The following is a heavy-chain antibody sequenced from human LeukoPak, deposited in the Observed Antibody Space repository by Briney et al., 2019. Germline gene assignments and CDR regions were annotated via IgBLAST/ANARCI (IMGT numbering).Heavy chain of an antibody. CDR3: ARELTAAAAGNLDY. CDR2: INPNTGST. J-gene: IGHJ4*02. V-gene: IGHV1-2*02. D-gene: IGHD6-13*01. CDR1: GYTFTGYY. Sequence: ASVKVSCKASGYTFTGYYMHWVRQAPGQGLEWMGWINPNTGSTNYAQKFQGRVTMTRDTSIRTAYMELSSLRSDDTAVYYCARELTAAAAGNLDYWGQGNLVTVSS.